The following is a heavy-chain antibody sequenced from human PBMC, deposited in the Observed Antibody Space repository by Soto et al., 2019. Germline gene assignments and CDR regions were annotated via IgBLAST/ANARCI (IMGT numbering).Heavy chain of an antibody. Sequence: PSQTLSLTCSVSCFSISHYYWNWLRPPPGKGLEWIGYIHHSGAVKQNPSLRSRVTISVDMSKNQFSLKVSSVTAADTAIYYCARRPGGGDAWNYPDHWGQGTLVTVSS. D-gene: IGHD3-16*01. CDR2: IHHSGAV. J-gene: IGHJ4*02. CDR1: CFSISHYY. CDR3: ARRPGGGDAWNYPDH. V-gene: IGHV4-59*01.